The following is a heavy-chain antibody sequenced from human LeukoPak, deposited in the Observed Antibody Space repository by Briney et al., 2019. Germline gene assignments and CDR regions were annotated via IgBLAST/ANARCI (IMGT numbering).Heavy chain of an antibody. Sequence: PSETLSLTCTVSGGSISSSSYYWGWIRQPPGKGLEWIGSIYYSGSTYYNPSLKSRVTISVDTSKNQFSLKLSSVTAADTAVYYCAGGRGGWNYGGGIAAATNAFDIWGQGTMVTVSS. J-gene: IGHJ3*02. CDR2: IYYSGST. CDR3: AGGRGGWNYGGGIAAATNAFDI. V-gene: IGHV4-39*01. D-gene: IGHD6-13*01. CDR1: GGSISSSSYY.